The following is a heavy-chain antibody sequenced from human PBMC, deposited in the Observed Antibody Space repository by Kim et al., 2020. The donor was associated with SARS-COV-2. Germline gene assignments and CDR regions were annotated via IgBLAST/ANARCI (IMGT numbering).Heavy chain of an antibody. CDR3: AKDPALRVAGLTYFHY. CDR2: ISGSGGST. J-gene: IGHJ4*02. CDR1: VFTFSRYV. D-gene: IGHD6-13*01. V-gene: IGHV3-23*01. Sequence: GGSLRLSCAASVFTFSRYVMSWVRQAPGKGPEWVSAISGSGGSTYYADSVKGRFTISRDNSKNTLYLQINSLRAADTAVYYCAKDPALRVAGLTYFHYWGQGTLVTVSS.